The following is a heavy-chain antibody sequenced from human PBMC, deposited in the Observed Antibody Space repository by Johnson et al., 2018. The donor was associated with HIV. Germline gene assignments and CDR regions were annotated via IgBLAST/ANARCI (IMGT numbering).Heavy chain of an antibody. J-gene: IGHJ3*02. CDR1: GFTFSCYD. CDR3: ARDFSDYGDYGRCAFDI. Sequence: VQLVESGGGLVQPGGSLRLSCAASGFTFSCYDVHWVRQATGKGLEWVSPIGTAGDTYYPGSVKGRFTISRENAKNTLYLQMNSLRAEDTALYYCARDFSDYGDYGRCAFDIWGQGTMVTVSS. CDR2: IGTAGDT. V-gene: IGHV3-13*01. D-gene: IGHD4-17*01.